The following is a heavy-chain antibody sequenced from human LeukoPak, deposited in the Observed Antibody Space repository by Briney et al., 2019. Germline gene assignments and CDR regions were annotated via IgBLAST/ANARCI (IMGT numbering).Heavy chain of an antibody. CDR2: IYYSGST. Sequence: SETLSLTCTVSGGSISSSSYYWGWIRQPPGKGLEWIGSIYYSGSTYYNPSLKSRVTISVDTSKNQFSLKLSSVTAADTAVYYCARGLLSPYYYYGMDVWGQGTTVTVSS. D-gene: IGHD3-9*01. V-gene: IGHV4-39*07. J-gene: IGHJ6*02. CDR3: ARGLLSPYYYYGMDV. CDR1: GGSISSSSYY.